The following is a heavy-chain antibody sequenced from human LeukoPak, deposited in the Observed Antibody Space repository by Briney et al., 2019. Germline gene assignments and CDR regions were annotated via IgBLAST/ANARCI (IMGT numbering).Heavy chain of an antibody. V-gene: IGHV1-69*13. J-gene: IGHJ5*02. CDR2: IIPIFGTA. CDR3: ARDVAARSLTWFDP. D-gene: IGHD6-6*01. CDR1: GGTFSSYA. Sequence: SVKVSCKASGGTFSSYAISWVRQAPGQGLEWMGGIIPIFGTANYAQKFQGRVTITADESTSTAYMELSGLRSEDTAVYYCARDVAARSLTWFDPWGQGTLVTVSS.